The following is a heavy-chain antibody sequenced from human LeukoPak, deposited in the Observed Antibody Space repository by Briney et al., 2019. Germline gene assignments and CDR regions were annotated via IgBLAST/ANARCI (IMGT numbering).Heavy chain of an antibody. D-gene: IGHD1-26*01. CDR1: GFTFSSYA. CDR2: ISGSGGST. V-gene: IGHV3-23*01. CDR3: TKDGVGGSYAY. J-gene: IGHJ4*02. Sequence: GGSLRHSCAASGFTFSSYAMSWVRQAPGKGLEWVSAISGSGGSTYYADSVKGRFTISRDNSKNTLYLQMNSLRAEDTAVYYCTKDGVGGSYAYWGQGTLVTVSS.